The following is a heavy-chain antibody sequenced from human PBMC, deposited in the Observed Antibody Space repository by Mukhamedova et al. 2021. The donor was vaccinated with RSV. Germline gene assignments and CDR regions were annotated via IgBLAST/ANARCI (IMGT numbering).Heavy chain of an antibody. D-gene: IGHD3-3*01. V-gene: IGHV3-33*01. CDR3: ARSRDFWSGPTGAY. Sequence: GSNKYYADSVKGRFTISRDNSKNTLYLQMNSLRAEDTAVYYCARSRDFWSGPTGAYWGQGTLVTVSS. J-gene: IGHJ4*02. CDR2: GSNK.